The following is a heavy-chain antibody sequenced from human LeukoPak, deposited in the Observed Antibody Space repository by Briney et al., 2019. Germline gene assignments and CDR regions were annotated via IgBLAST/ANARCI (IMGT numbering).Heavy chain of an antibody. CDR1: GGSFSGYY. CDR3: ARGIAAAGTDY. CDR2: INHSGST. V-gene: IGHV4-34*01. J-gene: IGHJ4*02. D-gene: IGHD6-13*01. Sequence: SETLSLTCAVYGGSFSGYYWSWIRQPPGKGLEWIGEINHSGSTNYNPSLKSRVTMSVDTSKNQFSLKLSSVTAADTAVYYCARGIAAAGTDYWGQGTLVTVSS.